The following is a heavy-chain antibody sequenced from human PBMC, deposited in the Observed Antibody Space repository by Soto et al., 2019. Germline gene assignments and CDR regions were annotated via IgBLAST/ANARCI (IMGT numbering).Heavy chain of an antibody. CDR3: AREAYTAYYFDY. CDR1: GFTFSSYA. D-gene: IGHD1-20*01. J-gene: IGHJ4*02. Sequence: QVQLVESGGGVVQPXRSLRLSCAASGFTFSSYAMHWVRQAPGKGLEWVAVISYDGSNKYYADSVKGRFTISRDNSKNTLYLQMNSLRAEDTAVYYCAREAYTAYYFDYWGQGTLVTVAS. CDR2: ISYDGSNK. V-gene: IGHV3-30-3*01.